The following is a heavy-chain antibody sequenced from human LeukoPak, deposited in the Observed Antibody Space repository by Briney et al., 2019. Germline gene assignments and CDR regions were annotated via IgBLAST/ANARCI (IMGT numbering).Heavy chain of an antibody. Sequence: KPSETLSLTCTVSGCFISSHYWSWIRQPPGKGLQWIGYTNHVGNSDFSPSLKSRVTISVDTSKNQFSLKLSSVTPADTAVYYWVRHYDGRESGSFYEDHWGQGTLVIVSS. CDR1: GCFISSHY. CDR3: VRHYDGRESGSFYEDH. J-gene: IGHJ4*02. CDR2: TNHVGNS. V-gene: IGHV4-59*08. D-gene: IGHD1-26*01.